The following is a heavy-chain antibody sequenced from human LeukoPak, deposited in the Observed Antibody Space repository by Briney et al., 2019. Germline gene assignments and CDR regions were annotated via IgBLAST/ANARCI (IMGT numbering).Heavy chain of an antibody. V-gene: IGHV3-23*01. CDR2: LSDAGGST. Sequence: GGSLRLSCAASGFTFRSYDMSWVRQAPGKGLEWVSSLSDAGGSTFYADSVKGRFAISRDNSKNTLYLQMNSLRAEDTAVYYCARYSGYYYDSSGKPNPHNWFDPWGQGTLVTVSS. D-gene: IGHD3-22*01. J-gene: IGHJ5*02. CDR3: ARYSGYYYDSSGKPNPHNWFDP. CDR1: GFTFRSYD.